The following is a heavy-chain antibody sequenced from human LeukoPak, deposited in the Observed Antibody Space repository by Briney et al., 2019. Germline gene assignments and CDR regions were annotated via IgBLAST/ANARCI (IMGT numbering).Heavy chain of an antibody. D-gene: IGHD1-20*01. CDR3: ARAITGTTNYYYYMDV. V-gene: IGHV3-7*01. J-gene: IGHJ6*03. CDR1: GFTFTNNF. CDR2: IKQDGSEK. Sequence: PGGSLRLSCATSGFTFTNNFMSWVRQVPGKGLEWVTNIKQDGSEKYYVDSVKGRFTISRDNAKNSLYLQMNSLRAEDTAVYYCARAITGTTNYYYYMDVWGKGTTVTISS.